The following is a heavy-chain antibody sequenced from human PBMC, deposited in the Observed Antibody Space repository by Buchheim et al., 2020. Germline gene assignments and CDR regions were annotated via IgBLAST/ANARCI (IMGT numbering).Heavy chain of an antibody. CDR2: IYYSGST. J-gene: IGHJ4*02. V-gene: IGHV4-59*08. D-gene: IGHD5-24*01. CDR1: GGSISSYY. CDR3: ASISMGLDY. Sequence: QVQLQESGPGLVKPSETLFLTCTVSGGSISSYYWSWIRQPPGKGLEWIGYIYYSGSTNYNPSLKSRVTISVDTSKNQFSLKLSSVTAADTAVYYCASISMGLDYWGQGTL.